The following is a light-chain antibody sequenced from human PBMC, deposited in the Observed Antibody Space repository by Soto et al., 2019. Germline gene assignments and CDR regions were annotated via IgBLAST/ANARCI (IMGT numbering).Light chain of an antibody. V-gene: IGKV3-20*01. J-gene: IGKJ1*01. CDR2: GAS. CDR1: QSVSSSF. Sequence: EIVLTQSPGTLSLSPGERATLSCRASQSVSSSFLAWYQQKPGQAPSLLIYGASSRATGIPDRFSGSGSGTDFTLTISRLEPEDVAVYYCQQYDNSPWTFGQGTKVEIK. CDR3: QQYDNSPWT.